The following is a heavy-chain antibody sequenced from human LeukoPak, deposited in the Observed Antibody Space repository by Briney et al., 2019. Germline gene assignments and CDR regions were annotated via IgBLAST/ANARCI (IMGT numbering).Heavy chain of an antibody. V-gene: IGHV4-4*07. D-gene: IGHD1-14*01. J-gene: IGHJ4*02. Sequence: SETLSLTCTVSGGSTSNYFCTWIRQAAGKGLEWIGRIHTSGNTNYNPSLKSGGSISVDTSNTQFSLKLSSVIAAAMAVYYCARDPDGHGKYFDYWGQGALVTVSS. CDR2: IHTSGNT. CDR1: GGSTSNYF. CDR3: ARDPDGHGKYFDY.